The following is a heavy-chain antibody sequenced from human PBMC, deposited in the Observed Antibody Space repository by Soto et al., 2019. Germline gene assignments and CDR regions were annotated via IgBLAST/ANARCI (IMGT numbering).Heavy chain of an antibody. CDR3: VKDLDYYGSGSYYNFLGIDAFDI. V-gene: IGHV3-64D*08. J-gene: IGHJ3*02. D-gene: IGHD3-10*01. Sequence: GGSLRLSCSASGFTFSSYAMHWVRQAPGKGLEYVSAISSNGGSTYYADSVKGRFTISRDNSKNTLYLQMSSLRAEDTAVYYCVKDLDYYGSGSYYNFLGIDAFDIWGQGTMVTVSS. CDR2: ISSNGGST. CDR1: GFTFSSYA.